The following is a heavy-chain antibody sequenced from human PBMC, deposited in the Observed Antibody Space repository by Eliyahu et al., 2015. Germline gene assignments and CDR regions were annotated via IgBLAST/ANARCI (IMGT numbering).Heavy chain of an antibody. J-gene: IGHJ3*02. Sequence: EVKLVESGGGLVQPGGSLRLSCAASGFMLTNSHMSWVRQGPGKGLEWISVIHKIGDTYYADSVKGRFTISRDTFENTLYLQMNNMRVEDTAMYYCARTDYGDDGTLNIWGQGTTVTVSS. CDR2: IHKIGDT. V-gene: IGHV3-53*01. CDR1: GFMLTNSH. D-gene: IGHD4/OR15-4a*01. CDR3: ARTDYGDDGTLNI.